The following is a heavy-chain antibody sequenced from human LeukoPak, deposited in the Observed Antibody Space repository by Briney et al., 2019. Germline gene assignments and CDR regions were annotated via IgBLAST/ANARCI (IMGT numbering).Heavy chain of an antibody. CDR3: ARANYFDY. CDR1: GGSISSSTYY. Sequence: PSETLSLTCTVSGGSISSSTYYWGWIRQPPGKGLEWIGTIYYSGSTYYNPSLKSRVTISGDTSKNQFSLKLSSVTAADTAVYYCARANYFDYWGQGTLVTVSS. V-gene: IGHV4-39*07. CDR2: IYYSGST. J-gene: IGHJ4*02.